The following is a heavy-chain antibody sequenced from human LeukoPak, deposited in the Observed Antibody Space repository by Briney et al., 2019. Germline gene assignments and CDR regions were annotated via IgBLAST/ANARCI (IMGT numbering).Heavy chain of an antibody. CDR2: IYYSGST. CDR3: ARLGGGGDY. Sequence: PSETLSLTCTIPGGSTSSYYWTWIRQPPGKGLEWIGYIYYSGSTNYNPSLKSRVTISVDTSKNQFSLKLTSVTAADTAVYYCARLGGGGDYWGQGTVVGVSS. V-gene: IGHV4-59*01. D-gene: IGHD2-21*01. CDR1: GGSTSSYY. J-gene: IGHJ4*02.